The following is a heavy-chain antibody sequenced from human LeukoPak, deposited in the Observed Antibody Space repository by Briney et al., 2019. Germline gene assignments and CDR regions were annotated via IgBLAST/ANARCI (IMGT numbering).Heavy chain of an antibody. Sequence: PGGSLKLSCAASGFTFSTYGMHWVRQAPGKGLERVAFIRDDGNNKYYADFVKGRFTISRDNSKNTLYLHMNSLSTEDTAVYYCAKIEGKYQLANVPDHWGQGTLVTVSS. CDR3: AKIEGKYQLANVPDH. J-gene: IGHJ4*02. CDR1: GFTFSTYG. CDR2: IRDDGNNK. D-gene: IGHD2-2*01. V-gene: IGHV3-30*02.